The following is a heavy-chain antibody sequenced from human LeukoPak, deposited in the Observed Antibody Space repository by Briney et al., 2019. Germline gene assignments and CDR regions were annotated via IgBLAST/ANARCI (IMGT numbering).Heavy chain of an antibody. CDR1: GYTFTSYD. Sequence: RASVKVSCTASGYTFTSYDINWVRQATGQGLEWMGWMNPNSGNTGYAQKFQGRVTMTRNTSISTAYMELSSLRSEDTAVYYCARGAYDFWSKKYYFDYWGQGTLVTVSS. CDR2: MNPNSGNT. J-gene: IGHJ4*02. CDR3: ARGAYDFWSKKYYFDY. V-gene: IGHV1-8*01. D-gene: IGHD3-3*01.